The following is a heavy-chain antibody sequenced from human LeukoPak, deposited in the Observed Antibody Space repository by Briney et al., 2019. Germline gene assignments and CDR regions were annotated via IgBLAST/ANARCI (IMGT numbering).Heavy chain of an antibody. V-gene: IGHV1-46*01. CDR1: GYTFTSNY. CDR2: INPSGGTT. J-gene: IGHJ3*02. CDR3: ARQRGGQYEDGFDI. Sequence: RASVKVSCKASGYTFTSNYMHWVRQAPGQGLEWVGIINPSGGTTIYAQKFQGRVTMTRDTSTSTVYMELSSLRSEDTAEYYCARQRGGQYEDGFDIWGQGTMVTVSS. D-gene: IGHD2-8*01.